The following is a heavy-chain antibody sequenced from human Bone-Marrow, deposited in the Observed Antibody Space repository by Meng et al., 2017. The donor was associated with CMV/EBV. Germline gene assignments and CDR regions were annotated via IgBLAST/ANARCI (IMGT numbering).Heavy chain of an antibody. V-gene: IGHV1-18*01. CDR2: ISAYNGNT. J-gene: IGHJ4*02. Sequence: ASVKFSCKAAGYTFISYGISWVRQAPGQGLEWMGWISAYNGNTNYAQKLKGRVTMTTGTSTSTAHMELRSLRSDDTAVYYCARGEGRITIFGVVIKCPLAYWGQGTLVTVSS. CDR3: ARGEGRITIFGVVIKCPLAY. D-gene: IGHD3-3*01. CDR1: GYTFISYG.